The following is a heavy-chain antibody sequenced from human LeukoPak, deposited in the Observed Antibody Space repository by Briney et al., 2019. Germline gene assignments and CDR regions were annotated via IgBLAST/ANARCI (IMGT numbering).Heavy chain of an antibody. V-gene: IGHV3-48*04. D-gene: IGHD4-17*01. CDR1: GFTFSGYA. J-gene: IGHJ3*02. Sequence: GGSLRLSCAASGFTFSGYAMNWVRQAPGKGPEWVSYISTGSSRIYYGDSLKGRFTVSRDNAKNLLYLQMNSLRAEDTAVYYCARDRVYGDRKGPDAFDIWGQGTMVTVSS. CDR3: ARDRVYGDRKGPDAFDI. CDR2: ISTGSSRI.